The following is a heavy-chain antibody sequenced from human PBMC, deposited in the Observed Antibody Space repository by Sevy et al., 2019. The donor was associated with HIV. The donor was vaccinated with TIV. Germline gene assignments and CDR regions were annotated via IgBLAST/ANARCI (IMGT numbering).Heavy chain of an antibody. V-gene: IGHV3-43*01. D-gene: IGHD1-26*01. J-gene: IGHJ4*02. Sequence: GGSLRLSCAASGFTFDDYTMHWVRQAPGKGLEWVSLISWDGGSIYYADSVKGRFTISRDNSKNSLYLQMNSLRTEDTALYYCARAPGGSYNYFDYWGQGTLVTVSS. CDR3: ARAPGGSYNYFDY. CDR1: GFTFDDYT. CDR2: ISWDGGSI.